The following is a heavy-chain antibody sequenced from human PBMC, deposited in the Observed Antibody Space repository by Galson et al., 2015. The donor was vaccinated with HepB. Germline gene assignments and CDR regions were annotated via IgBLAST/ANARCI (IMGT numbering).Heavy chain of an antibody. CDR3: ISDGPRRGRDYYPFAY. J-gene: IGHJ4*02. D-gene: IGHD1-26*01. V-gene: IGHV3-49*04. Sequence: SLRLSCAASGFRFGDYAVIWVRQAPGKGLEWVGFVRSRARGGSTEDAASVKGRFTISRDDSKSVAYLQMNSLNAEDTAKYYCISDGPRRGRDYYPFAYWGQGTLVTVSS. CDR2: VRSRARGGST. CDR1: GFRFGDYA.